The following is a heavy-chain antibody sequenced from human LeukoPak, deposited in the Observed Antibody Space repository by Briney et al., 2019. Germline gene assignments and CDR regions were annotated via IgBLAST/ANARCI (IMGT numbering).Heavy chain of an antibody. D-gene: IGHD3-22*01. CDR2: ISGSGGST. Sequence: GGSLRLSCAASGFTFSSYAMSWVRQAPGKGLEWVSAISGSGGSTYYADSVKGRFTISRDNSKNTLYLQMNSMRTADTAVYYCAKVHSGVSSCYLRDTQVDYWGQGTLVTVSS. CDR3: AKVHSGVSSCYLRDTQVDY. CDR1: GFTFSSYA. J-gene: IGHJ4*02. V-gene: IGHV3-23*01.